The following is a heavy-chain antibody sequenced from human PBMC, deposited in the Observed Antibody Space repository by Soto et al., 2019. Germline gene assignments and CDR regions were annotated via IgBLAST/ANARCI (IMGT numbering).Heavy chain of an antibody. CDR1: GFPFTNYW. D-gene: IGHD2-21*01. V-gene: IGHV3-74*01. CDR2: ISPDGSDV. J-gene: IGHJ4*02. CDR3: ACWGHIVTVDHSDFDR. Sequence: HLVGSLRLSCAASGFPFTNYWMNWFRQTPGKGLMWVSRISPDGSDVGYADSVEGRFTVSRDNAKNTLYLQMHSLRAEDTAMYYCACWGHIVTVDHSDFDRWGPGPLVTVAS.